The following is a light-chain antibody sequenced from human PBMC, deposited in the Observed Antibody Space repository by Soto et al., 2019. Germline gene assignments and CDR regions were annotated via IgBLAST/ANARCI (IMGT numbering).Light chain of an antibody. CDR1: QDISNY. J-gene: IGKJ5*01. CDR2: DAS. CDR3: QQYDNLIT. V-gene: IGKV1-33*01. Sequence: DIQMTQSPSSLSASVGDRVTITCQASQDISNYLNWYQQKPGKAPKLLIYDASNLETGVPSRFSGSGSGTDFTFTINSLQPEDIATYYCQQYDNLITFGQGTRLEL.